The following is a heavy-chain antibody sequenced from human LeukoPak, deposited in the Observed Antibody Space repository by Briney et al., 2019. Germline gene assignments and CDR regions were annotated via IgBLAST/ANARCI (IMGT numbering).Heavy chain of an antibody. CDR3: AKAGVRGVIMDYYYYYYMDV. D-gene: IGHD3-10*01. CDR1: GFTVSSNY. Sequence: GGSLRLSCAASGFTVSSNYMSWVRQAPGKGLEWVAFIRYDGSNKYYADSVKGRFTISRDNSKNTLYLQMNSLRAEDTAVYYCAKAGVRGVIMDYYYYYYMDVWGKGTTVTISS. CDR2: IRYDGSNK. J-gene: IGHJ6*03. V-gene: IGHV3-30*02.